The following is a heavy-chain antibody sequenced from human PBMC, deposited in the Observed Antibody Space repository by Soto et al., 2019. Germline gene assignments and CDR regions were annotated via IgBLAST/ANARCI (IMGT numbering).Heavy chain of an antibody. D-gene: IGHD6-25*01. V-gene: IGHV4-39*07. CDR1: DDSINSDKYY. Sequence: SETLSLTCSVSDDSINSDKYYWGWIRQPPGKGLEWIGSNHYSGTANYNPSLQGRLTISVDTSKNQFSLRLSSVTAVDTAVYYCARVELGGYSIDCFDPWGQGTLVTVSS. CDR3: ARVELGGYSIDCFDP. J-gene: IGHJ5*02. CDR2: NHYSGTA.